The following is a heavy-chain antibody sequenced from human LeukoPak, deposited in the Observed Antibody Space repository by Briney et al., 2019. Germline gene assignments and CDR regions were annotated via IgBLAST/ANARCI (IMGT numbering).Heavy chain of an antibody. Sequence: SVKVSCKASRGTFNTYAIPWVRQAPGLGLEWLGGSVPRFDTTNYGQKFQGRLTITADPSTSTAYMELSSLRSEDTAVYYCASGPFLTFDHTPEGYYHYYMDVWGPGTTVTTSS. CDR3: ASGPFLTFDHTPEGYYHYYMDV. CDR1: RGTFNTYA. J-gene: IGHJ6*03. V-gene: IGHV1-69*13. D-gene: IGHD1-14*01. CDR2: SVPRFDTT.